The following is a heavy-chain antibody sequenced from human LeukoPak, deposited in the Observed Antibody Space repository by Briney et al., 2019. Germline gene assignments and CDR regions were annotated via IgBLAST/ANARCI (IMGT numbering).Heavy chain of an antibody. D-gene: IGHD3-9*01. V-gene: IGHV1-69*13. Sequence: SVKVSCKASGGTFSSYAISWVRQAPGQGLEWMGGIIPIFGTANYAQKFQGRVTITADESTSTAYMELSSLRSEDTAVYYCARLGGPHYDILTGRFDYWGQGTLVTVSS. CDR3: ARLGGPHYDILTGRFDY. J-gene: IGHJ4*02. CDR2: IIPIFGTA. CDR1: GGTFSSYA.